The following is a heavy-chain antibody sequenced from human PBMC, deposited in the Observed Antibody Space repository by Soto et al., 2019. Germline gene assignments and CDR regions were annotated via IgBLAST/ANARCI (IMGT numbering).Heavy chain of an antibody. D-gene: IGHD3-10*01. J-gene: IGHJ4*02. Sequence: HPGGSLRLSCAASGFTFDDYAMHWVRQAPGKGLEWVSGISWNSGSIGYADSVKGRFTISRDNAKNSLYLQMNSLRAEDTALYYCAKVSGLWFGEGTYYFDYWGQGTLVTVSS. CDR3: AKVSGLWFGEGTYYFDY. CDR2: ISWNSGSI. CDR1: GFTFDDYA. V-gene: IGHV3-9*01.